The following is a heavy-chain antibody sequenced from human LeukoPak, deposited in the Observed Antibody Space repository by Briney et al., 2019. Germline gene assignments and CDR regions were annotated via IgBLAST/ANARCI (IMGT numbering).Heavy chain of an antibody. D-gene: IGHD3-10*01. Sequence: SETLSLTCTVSDGSISSYYWSWIRQPPGKGLEWIGYINYSGSTNSNPSLKSRVTISVDTSKNQFSLRLSSVTAADTAVYYCAASKKYGSGSYYVYYMDVWGKGTTVTISS. J-gene: IGHJ6*03. CDR1: DGSISSYY. CDR2: INYSGST. V-gene: IGHV4-59*01. CDR3: AASKKYGSGSYYVYYMDV.